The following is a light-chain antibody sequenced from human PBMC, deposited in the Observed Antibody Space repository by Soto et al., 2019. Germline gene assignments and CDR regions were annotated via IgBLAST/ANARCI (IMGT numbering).Light chain of an antibody. CDR1: RSDVGGYNY. CDR2: GVS. CDR3: SSYTSSDTRL. Sequence: QSALTHPASVSGSPGQSITISCTGTRSDVGGYNYVSWYQLYPGKVPKLLIYGVSNRPSGISNRFSGSKSGNTASLTISGLQAEYEADYYCSSYTSSDTRLFGGGTKLTVL. J-gene: IGLJ2*01. V-gene: IGLV2-14*03.